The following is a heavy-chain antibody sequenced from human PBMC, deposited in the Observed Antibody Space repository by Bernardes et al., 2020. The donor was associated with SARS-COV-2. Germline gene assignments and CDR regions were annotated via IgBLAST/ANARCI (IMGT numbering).Heavy chain of an antibody. CDR1: GGSINSADYY. J-gene: IGHJ6*02. V-gene: IGHV4-30-4*01. D-gene: IGHD2-21*01. Sequence: SETLSLTCTVSGGSINSADYYWAWVRQPPGKGLQWIGYIDYRGHTYYSPALKSRVSLSVDTSRDQFSLRLTSVTAADTAVYYCARTLYSRLFHYYGVGVWGQGTTVTVSS. CDR3: ARTLYSRLFHYYGVGV. CDR2: IDYRGHT.